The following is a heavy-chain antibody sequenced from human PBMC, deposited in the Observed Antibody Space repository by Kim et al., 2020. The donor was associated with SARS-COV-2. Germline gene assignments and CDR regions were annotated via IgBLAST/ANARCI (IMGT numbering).Heavy chain of an antibody. D-gene: IGHD2-2*01. Sequence: GGSLRLSCAASGFTFSTYWMSWVRQAPGKGLEWVANINQDGSDNYYVDSVKGRFTISRDNAKNSLYLQMNSLRAEDTAVYSCARDTSTRGFDPWGQGTLVTVSS. CDR2: INQDGSDN. J-gene: IGHJ5*02. CDR3: ARDTSTRGFDP. V-gene: IGHV3-7*03. CDR1: GFTFSTYW.